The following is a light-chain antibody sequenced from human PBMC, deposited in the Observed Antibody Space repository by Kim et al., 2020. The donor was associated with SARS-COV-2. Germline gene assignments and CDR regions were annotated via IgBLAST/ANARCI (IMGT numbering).Light chain of an antibody. CDR2: KVS. CDR3: MQGTHWPFT. J-gene: IGKJ3*01. V-gene: IGKV2-30*01. Sequence: RASISGRSSISLVYSDGNSYLKWFHQRTGQAPRRLIYKVSNRDSGGPDRFSGSGSGTDFTLQISGVEAEDVGVYYCMQGTHWPFTFGPGTKVDIK. CDR1: ISLVYSDGNSY.